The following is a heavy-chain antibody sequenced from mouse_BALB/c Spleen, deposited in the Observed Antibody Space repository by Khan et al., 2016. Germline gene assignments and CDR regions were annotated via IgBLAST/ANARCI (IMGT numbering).Heavy chain of an antibody. Sequence: LVKTGASVKISCKASGYSFTGYYMHWVRQSHGKSLEWIGYISCYNGATKYNQKFKDKATFTVDTSSNTAYMQFNSLTSEDSAVYYCARPHFGFDGGYYFDYWGQGTTLTVSS. CDR1: GYSFTGYY. CDR3: ARPHFGFDGGYYFDY. CDR2: ISCYNGAT. J-gene: IGHJ2*01. V-gene: IGHV1S34*01.